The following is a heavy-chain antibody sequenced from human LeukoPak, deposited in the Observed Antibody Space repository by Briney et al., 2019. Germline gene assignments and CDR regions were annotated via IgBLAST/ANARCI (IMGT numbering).Heavy chain of an antibody. V-gene: IGHV1-18*04. CDR3: ARDLPTETVRGYYYAFGQSPVDV. D-gene: IGHD3-22*01. J-gene: IGHJ6*02. Sequence: GASVKVSCKASGYTFTGYYMHWVRQAPGQGLEWMGWISAYNGNTNYAQKLQGRVTMTTDTSTSTAYMELRSLRSDDTAVYYCARDLPTETVRGYYYAFGQSPVDVWGQGTTVTVSS. CDR1: GYTFTGYY. CDR2: ISAYNGNT.